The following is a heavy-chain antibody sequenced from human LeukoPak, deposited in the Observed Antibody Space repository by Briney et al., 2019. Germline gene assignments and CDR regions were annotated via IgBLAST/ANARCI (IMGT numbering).Heavy chain of an antibody. J-gene: IGHJ4*02. V-gene: IGHV3-30*18. CDR3: AKPSAVAATLDY. Sequence: PGGSLRLSCAASGFTFSSYAMSWVRQAPGKGLEWVAVISYDGSNKYYADSVKGRFTISRDNSKNTPYLQMNSLRAEDTAVYYCAKPSAVAATLDYWGQGTLVTVSS. CDR1: GFTFSSYA. CDR2: ISYDGSNK. D-gene: IGHD2-15*01.